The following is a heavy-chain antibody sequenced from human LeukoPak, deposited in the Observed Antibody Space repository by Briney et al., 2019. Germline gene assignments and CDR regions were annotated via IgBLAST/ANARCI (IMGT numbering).Heavy chain of an antibody. CDR2: INPNSGGT. CDR1: GYIFTNYF. D-gene: IGHD3-22*01. Sequence: ASVKVSCKASGYIFTNYFMHWVRQAPGQGLEWMGWINPNSGGTNYAQKFQGRVTMTRDTSISTAYMELSRLRSDDTAVYYCARPASPLYYYDSSDLDYWGQGTLVTVSS. CDR3: ARPASPLYYYDSSDLDY. J-gene: IGHJ4*02. V-gene: IGHV1-2*02.